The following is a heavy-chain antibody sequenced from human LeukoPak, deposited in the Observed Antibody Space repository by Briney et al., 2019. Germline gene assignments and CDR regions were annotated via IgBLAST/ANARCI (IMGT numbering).Heavy chain of an antibody. D-gene: IGHD5-12*01. Sequence: KPSETLSLTCSVSGGSISSSGYYWGWIRQPPGKGLECIGTIYYSGNTYYNPSLESRVTISVDTSKNQFSLKLSSVTAADTAVYYCARDQAGGYGDYWGQGTLVTVSS. J-gene: IGHJ4*02. V-gene: IGHV4-39*07. CDR2: IYYSGNT. CDR3: ARDQAGGYGDY. CDR1: GGSISSSGYY.